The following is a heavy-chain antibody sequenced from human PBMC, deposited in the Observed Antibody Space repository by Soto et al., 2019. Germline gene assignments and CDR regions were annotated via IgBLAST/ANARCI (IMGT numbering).Heavy chain of an antibody. V-gene: IGHV4-59*01. CDR1: GGSISSYY. J-gene: IGHJ6*03. CDR2: IYYSGST. Sequence: SETLSLTCTVSGGSISSYYWSWIRQPPGKGLEWIGYIYYSGSTNYNPSLKSRVTISVDTSKNQFSLKLSSVTAADTAVYYCARERSAVTGYMDVWGKGTTVTVSS. CDR3: ARERSAVTGYMDV. D-gene: IGHD2-21*02.